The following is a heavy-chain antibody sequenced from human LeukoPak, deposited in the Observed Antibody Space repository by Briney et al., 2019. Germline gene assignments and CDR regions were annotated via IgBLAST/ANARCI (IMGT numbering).Heavy chain of an antibody. D-gene: IGHD6-19*01. J-gene: IGHJ4*02. CDR3: ARTRYSSGRYRDY. CDR2: INPNSGGT. Sequence: ASVTVSCKSSGYTLTDYHLHWLRQAPGQGLEWMGWINPNSGGTNYAQKFQGRITMTRDTSISTAYMELSRLRSDDTAVYYCARTRYSSGRYRDYWGQGTLVTVSS. CDR1: GYTLTDYH. V-gene: IGHV1-2*02.